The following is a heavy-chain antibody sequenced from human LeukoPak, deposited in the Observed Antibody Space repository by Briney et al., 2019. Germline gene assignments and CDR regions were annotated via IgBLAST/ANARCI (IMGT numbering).Heavy chain of an antibody. J-gene: IGHJ5*02. CDR3: ARRFMVRGAMGFDP. CDR1: GGSISSNSYY. CDR2: IYYSGST. D-gene: IGHD3-10*01. V-gene: IGHV4-39*01. Sequence: SETLSLTCTVSGGSISSNSYYWRWIRQPPGKGLEWIGSIYYSGSTYYNPSLKSRVTISVDTSNNQFSLKLSSVTAADTAVYYCARRFMVRGAMGFDPWGQGTLVTVSS.